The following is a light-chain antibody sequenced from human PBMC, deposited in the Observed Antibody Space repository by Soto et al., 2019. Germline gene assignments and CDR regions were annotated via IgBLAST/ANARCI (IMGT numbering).Light chain of an antibody. Sequence: QSVLTQPPSASGTPGQRVTISCSGSSSNIGSNYVYWYQQLPGTAPKNLIYRNNQRPSGVPDRFSGSKSGTSASLAISGLRSDDEADYYCAAWDDSLSGVVFGGGTKLTVL. V-gene: IGLV1-47*01. CDR2: RNN. J-gene: IGLJ2*01. CDR3: AAWDDSLSGVV. CDR1: SSNIGSNY.